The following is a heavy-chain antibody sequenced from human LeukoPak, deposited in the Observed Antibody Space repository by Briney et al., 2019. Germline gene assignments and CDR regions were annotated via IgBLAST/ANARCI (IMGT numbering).Heavy chain of an antibody. D-gene: IGHD3-22*01. CDR2: IYTSGST. V-gene: IGHV4-4*07. CDR3: AREDNYYDSSGYYHGYFQH. CDR1: GGSISSYY. J-gene: IGHJ1*01. Sequence: SETLSLTCTVSGGSISSYYWSCIRQPAGKGLEWIGRIYTSGSTNYNPSLKSRVTMSVDTSKNQFSLKLSSVTAADTAVYYRAREDNYYDSSGYYHGYFQHWGQGTLVTVSS.